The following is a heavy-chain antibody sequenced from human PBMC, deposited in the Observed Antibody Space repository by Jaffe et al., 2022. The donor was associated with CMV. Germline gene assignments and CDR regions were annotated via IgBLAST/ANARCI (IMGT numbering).Heavy chain of an antibody. J-gene: IGHJ4*02. D-gene: IGHD6-13*01. CDR1: GYTFTSYA. Sequence: QVQLVQSGAEVKKPGASVKVSCKASGYTFTSYAMHWVRQAPGQRLEWMGWINAGNGNTKYSQKFQGRVTITRDTSASTAYMELSSLRSEDTAVYYCARFSAAAGDFDYWGQGTLVTVSS. CDR2: INAGNGNT. CDR3: ARFSAAAGDFDY. V-gene: IGHV1-3*01.